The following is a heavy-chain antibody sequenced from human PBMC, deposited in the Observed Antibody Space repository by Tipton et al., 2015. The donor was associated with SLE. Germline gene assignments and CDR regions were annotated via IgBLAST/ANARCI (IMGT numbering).Heavy chain of an antibody. CDR2: ISSSSSYI. Sequence: SLRLSCAASGFTFSSYGMHWVRQAPGKGLEWVSSISSSSSYIYYADSVKGRFTISRDNAKNSLYLQMNSLRAEDTAVYYCASTGIGGGDAFDIWGQGTMVTVSS. CDR1: GFTFSSYG. CDR3: ASTGIGGGDAFDI. J-gene: IGHJ3*02. V-gene: IGHV3-21*01. D-gene: IGHD2-15*01.